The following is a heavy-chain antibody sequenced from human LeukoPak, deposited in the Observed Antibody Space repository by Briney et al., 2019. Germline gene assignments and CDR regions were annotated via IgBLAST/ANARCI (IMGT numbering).Heavy chain of an antibody. CDR1: GGSISSYY. V-gene: IGHV4-59*01. D-gene: IGHD2-2*02. J-gene: IGHJ4*02. Sequence: SETLSLTCTVSGGSISSYYWSWIRQPPGKGLEWIGYIYYSGSTNYNPSLKSRVTISVDTSKNQFSLKLSSVTAADTAVYYCAGGPDDGYCSSTSCYTFDYWGQGTLVTVSS. CDR2: IYYSGST. CDR3: AGGPDDGYCSSTSCYTFDY.